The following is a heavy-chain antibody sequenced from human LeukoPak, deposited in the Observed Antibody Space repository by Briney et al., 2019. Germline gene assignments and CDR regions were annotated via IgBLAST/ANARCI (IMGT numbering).Heavy chain of an antibody. CDR1: GGSISTYY. J-gene: IGHJ4*02. D-gene: IGHD5-18*01. Sequence: SETLSLTCTVSGGSISTYYWNWIRQPPGKGLEWIGYVYYSGSTNYNPSLKSRVTISVDTSKNQFSLKLSSVTAADTAVYYCARYTAMVTGFGYWGQGTLVTVSS. CDR2: VYYSGST. V-gene: IGHV4-59*01. CDR3: ARYTAMVTGFGY.